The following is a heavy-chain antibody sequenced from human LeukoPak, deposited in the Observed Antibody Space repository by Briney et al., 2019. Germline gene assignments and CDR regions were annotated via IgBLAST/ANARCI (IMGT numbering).Heavy chain of an antibody. J-gene: IGHJ4*02. CDR3: ARRGRGGNSGYDWNYFDH. CDR1: GGSISSTTYY. Sequence: PSETLSLTCTVSGGSISSTTYYWGWIRQPPGKGLEWIGNIYYSGSTYYNPPLKSRVTISIDTYKNQFSLKLTSVTAADTAVYYCARRGRGGNSGYDWNYFDHWGQGTLVTVSS. D-gene: IGHD5-12*01. CDR2: IYYSGST. V-gene: IGHV4-39*07.